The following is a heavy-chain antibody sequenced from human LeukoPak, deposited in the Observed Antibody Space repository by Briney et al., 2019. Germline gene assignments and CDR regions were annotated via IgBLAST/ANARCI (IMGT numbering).Heavy chain of an antibody. Sequence: GGSLRLSCAASGFTLSNAWMSWVRQAPGKGLEWVGRIKSKTDGGTTDYAAPVKGRFTISRDDSKNTLYLQMNSLKTEDTAVYYCTTERGYSGYEHRGQGTLVTVSS. CDR1: GFTLSNAW. V-gene: IGHV3-15*01. D-gene: IGHD5-12*01. J-gene: IGHJ4*02. CDR2: IKSKTDGGTT. CDR3: TTERGYSGYEH.